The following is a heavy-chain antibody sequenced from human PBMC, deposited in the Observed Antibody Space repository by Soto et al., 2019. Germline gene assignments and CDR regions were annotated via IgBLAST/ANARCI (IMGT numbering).Heavy chain of an antibody. V-gene: IGHV4-59*01. CDR1: GGSISSYY. CDR3: ARGQDDSSGYHDAFDI. CDR2: IYYSGST. Sequence: SETLSLTCTVSGGSISSYYWSWIRQPPGKGLEWIGYIYYSGSTNYNPSLKSRVTISVDTSKNQFSLKLSSVTAADTAVYYCARGQDDSSGYHDAFDIGGKGTMVTVSS. D-gene: IGHD3-22*01. J-gene: IGHJ3*02.